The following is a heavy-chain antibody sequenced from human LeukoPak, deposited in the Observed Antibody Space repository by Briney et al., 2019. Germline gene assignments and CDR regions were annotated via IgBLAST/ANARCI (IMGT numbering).Heavy chain of an antibody. CDR1: GFTFSSYW. J-gene: IGHJ3*02. CDR2: INTDGSST. D-gene: IGHD6-13*01. Sequence: GGSLRLSCAASGFTFSSYWIHWVRQAPGKGLVWVSRINTDGSSTSFADSVKGRFTISRDNAKNTLYLQMNSLRAEDTAVYYCAKEYGIAAAPTYDAFDIWGQGTMVTVSS. V-gene: IGHV3-74*01. CDR3: AKEYGIAAAPTYDAFDI.